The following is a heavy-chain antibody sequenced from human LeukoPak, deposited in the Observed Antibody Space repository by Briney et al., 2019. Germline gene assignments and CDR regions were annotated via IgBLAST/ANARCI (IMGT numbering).Heavy chain of an antibody. Sequence: ASVTVSCKASGYTFTSYGISWVRQAPGQGLEWMGWISAYNGNTNYAQKLQGRVTMTTDTSTSTAYMELRSLRSDDTAVYYCRYEGYCSSTSCYSPYYYYGMDVWGQGTTVTVSS. J-gene: IGHJ6*02. CDR2: ISAYNGNT. CDR3: RYEGYCSSTSCYSPYYYYGMDV. D-gene: IGHD2-2*02. CDR1: GYTFTSYG. V-gene: IGHV1-18*01.